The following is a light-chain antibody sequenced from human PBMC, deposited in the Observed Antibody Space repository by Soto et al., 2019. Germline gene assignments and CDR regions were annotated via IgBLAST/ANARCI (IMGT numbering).Light chain of an antibody. CDR2: GAS. CDR1: QSVSSNY. CDR3: QHYNSYSEA. V-gene: IGKV3-20*01. Sequence: EIVLTQSPGTLSLSPGERASLSCRASQSVSSNYLAWFQQKPGQAPRLLISGASSRATDIPDRFSDSGSGTEFTLTISSLQPDDFATYYCQHYNSYSEAVGQGTKVEIK. J-gene: IGKJ1*01.